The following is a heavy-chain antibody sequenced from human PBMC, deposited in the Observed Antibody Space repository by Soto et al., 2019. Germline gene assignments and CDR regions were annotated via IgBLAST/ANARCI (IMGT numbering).Heavy chain of an antibody. CDR2: IYYSGST. V-gene: IGHV4-39*01. J-gene: IGHJ5*02. D-gene: IGHD1-7*01. CDR1: GGSISSSSYY. CDR3: AIPLNWNYVGGGWFDP. Sequence: QLQLQESGPGLVKPSETLSLTCTVSGGSISSSSYYWGWIRQPPGKGLEWIGSIYYSGSTYYNPSLKSRVTIAVDTSKNQSSLKLSSVTAADTAVYYCAIPLNWNYVGGGWFDPWGQGTLVTVSS.